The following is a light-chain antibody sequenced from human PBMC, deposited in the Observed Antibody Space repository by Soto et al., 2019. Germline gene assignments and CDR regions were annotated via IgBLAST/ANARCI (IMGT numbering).Light chain of an antibody. J-gene: IGLJ2*01. Sequence: QLVLTQPASVSGSPGQSITISCTGTSSDVGGYHYVSWYQQHPGKAPKLMIYEVSNRPSGVSNRFSGSKSGNTASLTISGLQPEDEADYYCTSYTSTSTLVVFGGGTKVTVL. V-gene: IGLV2-14*01. CDR1: SSDVGGYHY. CDR3: TSYTSTSTLVV. CDR2: EVS.